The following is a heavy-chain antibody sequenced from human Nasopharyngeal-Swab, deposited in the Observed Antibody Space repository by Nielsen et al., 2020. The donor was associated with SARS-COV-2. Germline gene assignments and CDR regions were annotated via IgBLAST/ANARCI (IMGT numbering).Heavy chain of an antibody. CDR2: INSDGSST. CDR1: GFTFSSYG. J-gene: IGHJ4*02. D-gene: IGHD6-13*01. V-gene: IGHV3-74*01. Sequence: LSLTCAASGFTFSSYGMHWVRQAPGKGLVWVSRINSDGSSTSYADSVKGRFTISRDNAKNTLYLQMNSLRAEDTAVYYCARGGSYSSSWYPTYWGQGTLVTVSS. CDR3: ARGGSYSSSWYPTY.